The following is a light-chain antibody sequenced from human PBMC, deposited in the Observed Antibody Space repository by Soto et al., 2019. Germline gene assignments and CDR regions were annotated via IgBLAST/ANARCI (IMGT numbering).Light chain of an antibody. CDR3: QRRTNWLT. J-gene: IGKJ4*01. Sequence: EVVLTQSPATLSLSPGERATLSCRASQSLSSHLAWYQHKPGQAPRLLIYAASVRATGIPARFSGSGSGTDFTLTISSLEPEDFAVYYCQRRTNWLTFGGGTNVEIK. CDR1: QSLSSH. V-gene: IGKV3-11*01. CDR2: AAS.